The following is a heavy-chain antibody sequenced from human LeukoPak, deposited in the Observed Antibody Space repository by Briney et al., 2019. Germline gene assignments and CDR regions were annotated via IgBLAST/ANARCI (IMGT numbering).Heavy chain of an antibody. J-gene: IGHJ4*02. D-gene: IGHD3-10*01. V-gene: IGHV3-11*01. CDR1: GFTFSDYY. Sequence: PGGSLRLSCAASGFTFSDYYMSWIRQAPGKGLEWVSYISSSGSTIYYADSVKGRFTISRDNAKNSLYLQMNSLRAEDTAVYYCARDEWFGDPESAYWGQGTLVTVSS. CDR2: ISSSGSTI. CDR3: ARDEWFGDPESAY.